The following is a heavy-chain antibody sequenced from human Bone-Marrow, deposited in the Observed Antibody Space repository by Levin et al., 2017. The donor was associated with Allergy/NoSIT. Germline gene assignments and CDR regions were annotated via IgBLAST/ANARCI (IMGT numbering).Heavy chain of an antibody. V-gene: IGHV5-51*01. Sequence: PGLSLLLSFPLSGSLFPTYWIGWVRQMPGKGLEWMGIIYPSDSETRYSPSFQGQVTISADHSISTAYLQWSNLRASDSAIYYCVRLGTASHYYAMDVWGQGTTVTVSS. CDR1: GSLFPTYW. CDR3: VRLGTASHYYAMDV. CDR2: IYPSDSET. J-gene: IGHJ6*02. D-gene: IGHD2-21*02.